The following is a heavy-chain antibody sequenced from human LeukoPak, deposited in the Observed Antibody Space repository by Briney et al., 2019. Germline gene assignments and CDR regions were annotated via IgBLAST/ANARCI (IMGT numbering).Heavy chain of an antibody. J-gene: IGHJ4*02. D-gene: IGHD3-16*01. Sequence: SETLSLTCSVSGGSISINSNYWGWIRQPPGKGLEWIGYISYSGSTNYILSLKSRVTISGDTSKNHFSLKLSSVTAAGTAVYYCAREMGGFTAFDYWGQGTLVTVSS. V-gene: IGHV4-61*03. CDR3: AREMGGFTAFDY. CDR1: GGSISINSNY. CDR2: ISYSGST.